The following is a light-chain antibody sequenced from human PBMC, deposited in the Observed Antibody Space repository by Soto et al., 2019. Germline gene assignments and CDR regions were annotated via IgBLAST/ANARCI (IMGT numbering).Light chain of an antibody. CDR1: QSISRY. Sequence: DIQMTQSPSSLSASVGDRVSLTCRASQSISRYLNWYQQKPGKAPNLLIYATSSLQSGVPSRFSGSGSGTDFTLTISSLQPEDFATYYCQHSYNSPWTFGQGTKVDIK. CDR2: ATS. V-gene: IGKV1-39*01. CDR3: QHSYNSPWT. J-gene: IGKJ1*01.